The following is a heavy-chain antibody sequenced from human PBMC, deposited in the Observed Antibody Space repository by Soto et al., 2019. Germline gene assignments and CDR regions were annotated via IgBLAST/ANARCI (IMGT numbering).Heavy chain of an antibody. V-gene: IGHV3-66*01. J-gene: IGHJ4*02. CDR3: ATAKLLLPWLFDY. CDR1: GFTVSSNY. Sequence: EVQLVESGGGLVQPGGSLRLSCAASGFTVSSNYMSWVRQAPGKGLEWVSVIYSGGSTYYADPVKGRFIISRDDSKNTLFLQMNSLRAEDTAVYYCATAKLLLPWLFDYWGQGTLVTVSS. D-gene: IGHD2-15*01. CDR2: IYSGGST.